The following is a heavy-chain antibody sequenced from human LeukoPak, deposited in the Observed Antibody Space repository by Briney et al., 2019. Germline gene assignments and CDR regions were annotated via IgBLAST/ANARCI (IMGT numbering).Heavy chain of an antibody. CDR2: ISAGASST. D-gene: IGHD3-10*02. Sequence: PGGSLRLSCAASGFMFSSFHMSWVRHVPGKGLEWVSTISAGASSTYYADSVKGRFTISRDNSKNTLFLQMNSLRAEDTAIYYCAKRPAAVRGVIPYLDYWGQGTLVTVSS. V-gene: IGHV3-23*01. CDR1: GFMFSSFH. CDR3: AKRPAAVRGVIPYLDY. J-gene: IGHJ4*02.